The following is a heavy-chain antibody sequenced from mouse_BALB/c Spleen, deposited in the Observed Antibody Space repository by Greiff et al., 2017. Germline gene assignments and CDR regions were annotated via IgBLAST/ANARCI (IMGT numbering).Heavy chain of an antibody. CDR1: GFAFSSYD. CDR3: ARAFYGYYDY. CDR2: ISSGGGST. Sequence: EVKLVESGGGLVKPGGSLKLSCAASGFAFSSYDMSWVRQTPEKRLEWVAYISSGGGSTYYPDTVKGRFTISRDNAKNTLYLQMSSLKSEDTAMYYCARAFYGYYDYWGQGTTLTVSS. V-gene: IGHV5-12-1*01. J-gene: IGHJ2*01. D-gene: IGHD1-1*01.